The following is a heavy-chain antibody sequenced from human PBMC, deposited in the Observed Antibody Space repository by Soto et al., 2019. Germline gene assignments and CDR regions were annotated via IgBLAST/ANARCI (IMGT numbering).Heavy chain of an antibody. CDR1: GGGNLRDYR. CDR2: IIPKLGAA. CDR3: ARGGDGCDFSALS. V-gene: IGHV1-69*01. D-gene: IGHD5-12*01. Sequence: QVQLVQSGAEVKKPGSSVQVSCTASGGGNLRDYRTTWVRQAPGQGLEWMAGIIPKLGAANYAQNFQGRVTITADESTSTVYMELRSLRSADRAGYYCARGGDGCDFSALSWRQGPPVTVSS. J-gene: IGHJ5*02.